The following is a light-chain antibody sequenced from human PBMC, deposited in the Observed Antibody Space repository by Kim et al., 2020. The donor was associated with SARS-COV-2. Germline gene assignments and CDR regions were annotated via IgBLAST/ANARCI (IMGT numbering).Light chain of an antibody. CDR1: KLGDKY. V-gene: IGLV3-1*01. Sequence: YELTQPPSVSVSPGQTASITGSGDKLGDKYACWYQQKPGQSPVLVIYQDSKRPSGIPERFSGSNSGNTATLTISGTQAMDEADYYCQAWDSSTVVFGGGTQLTVL. CDR3: QAWDSSTVV. J-gene: IGLJ2*01. CDR2: QDS.